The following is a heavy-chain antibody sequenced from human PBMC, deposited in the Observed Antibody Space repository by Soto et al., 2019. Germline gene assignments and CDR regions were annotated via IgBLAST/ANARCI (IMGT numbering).Heavy chain of an antibody. V-gene: IGHV3-74*01. CDR3: ARDILWEDGYNSDAFDI. J-gene: IGHJ3*02. Sequence: EVQLVESGGGLVQPGGSLRLSCAASGFTFSSYWMHWVRQAPGKGLVWVSRINSDGSSTSYADSVKGRFTISRDNAKNKLYLQMNSLKAEDTAVYYWARDILWEDGYNSDAFDIWGQGTMVTVSS. CDR2: INSDGSST. CDR1: GFTFSSYW. D-gene: IGHD5-12*01.